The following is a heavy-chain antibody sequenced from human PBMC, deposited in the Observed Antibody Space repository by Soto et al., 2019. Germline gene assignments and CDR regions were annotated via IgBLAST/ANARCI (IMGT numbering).Heavy chain of an antibody. CDR2: IKEDGSER. J-gene: IGHJ6*02. D-gene: IGHD2-21*01. CDR1: GFTFSSYW. V-gene: IGHV3-7*01. CDR3: ARSSHLVAYGMDV. Sequence: GGSLRLSCAASGFTFSSYWMTWVRQAPGKGLEWVANIKEDGSERNHVDSVKGRFTISRDNAKDSLYLQMNSLRAEDTAVYYCARSSHLVAYGMDVWGQGTTVTVSS.